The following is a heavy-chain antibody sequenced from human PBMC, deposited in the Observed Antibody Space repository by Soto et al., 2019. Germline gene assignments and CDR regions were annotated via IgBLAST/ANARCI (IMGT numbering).Heavy chain of an antibody. Sequence: GGSLRLSCAAPGFTFSSYAMSWVRQAPGKGLEWVSAISGSGGSTYYADSVKGRFTISRDNSKNTLYLQMNSLRAEDTAVYYCAKNEVGSSSWYPPTYYYYGMDVWGQGTAVTVSS. D-gene: IGHD6-13*01. J-gene: IGHJ6*02. CDR2: ISGSGGST. CDR3: AKNEVGSSSWYPPTYYYYGMDV. CDR1: GFTFSSYA. V-gene: IGHV3-23*01.